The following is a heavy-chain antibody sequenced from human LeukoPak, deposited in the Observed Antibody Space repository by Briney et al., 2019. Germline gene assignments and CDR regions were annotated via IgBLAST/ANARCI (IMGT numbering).Heavy chain of an antibody. CDR2: IYYSGST. D-gene: IGHD1-26*01. CDR3: ASLRAIATFDY. Sequence: SETLSLTCTVSGGSISSGDYYWSWIRQPPGKGLEWIGYIYYSGSTYYNPSLKSRVTISVDTSKNQFSLRLSSVTAADTAVYYCASLRAIATFDYWGQGTLVTVSS. CDR1: GGSISSGDYY. J-gene: IGHJ4*02. V-gene: IGHV4-30-4*08.